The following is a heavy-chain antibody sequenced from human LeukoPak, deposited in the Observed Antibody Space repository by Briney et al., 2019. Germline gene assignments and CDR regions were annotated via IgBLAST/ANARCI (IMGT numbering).Heavy chain of an antibody. Sequence: PSETLSLTCTVSGGSISSYYWSWIRQPPGKGLEWIGYIYYSGSTNYNPSLKSRVTISVDTSKNQFSLKLSSVTAADTAVYYCARQVGARSYFDYWGQGTLVTVSS. J-gene: IGHJ4*02. D-gene: IGHD1-26*01. CDR2: IYYSGST. CDR3: ARQVGARSYFDY. CDR1: GGSISSYY. V-gene: IGHV4-59*08.